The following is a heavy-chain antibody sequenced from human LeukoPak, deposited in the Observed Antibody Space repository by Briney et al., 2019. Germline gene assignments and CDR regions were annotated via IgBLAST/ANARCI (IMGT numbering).Heavy chain of an antibody. J-gene: IGHJ4*02. CDR2: INTGTGKT. CDR3: ARDKRSSPYYPFDY. Sequence: ASVKVSCKTPGYTFSMNVIHWMCQAPGQRLEWMGWINTGTGKTKYSQKFQGRLSITRDTSANTTSMELSSLRSEDTAVFYCARDKRSSPYYPFDYWGQGTLVTVSS. D-gene: IGHD1-26*01. V-gene: IGHV1-3*04. CDR1: GYTFSMNV.